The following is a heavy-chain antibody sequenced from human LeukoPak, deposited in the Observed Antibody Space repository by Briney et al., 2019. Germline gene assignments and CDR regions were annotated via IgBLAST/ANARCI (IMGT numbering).Heavy chain of an antibody. D-gene: IGHD1-14*01. Sequence: PGGSLRLSCAASGFTAITNIMTWVRQAPGEGLEWVSVLYSDGNTKYADSVQGRFTISRDNSKHTLYLEMNSLSPDDTAVYYCARGVEPLAANTLAYWGQGTLVTVSS. J-gene: IGHJ4*02. CDR2: LYSDGNT. CDR3: ARGVEPLAANTLAY. V-gene: IGHV3-53*01. CDR1: GFTAITNI.